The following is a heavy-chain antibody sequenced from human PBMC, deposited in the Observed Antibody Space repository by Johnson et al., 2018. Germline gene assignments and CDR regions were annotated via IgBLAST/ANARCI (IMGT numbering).Heavy chain of an antibody. J-gene: IGHJ1*01. CDR3: ARDHEKRALRHAAEYFQH. CDR1: GFTFSNFG. V-gene: IGHV3-33*01. CDR2: IWSDGSNK. Sequence: QVQLVQSGGGVVQPGKSLRLSCAASGFTFSNFGMHWVRQVPGKGLEWVATIWSDGSNKYYADYVRGQFTISRENSKNTLYLQMNSLRAEDTAVYYCARDHEKRALRHAAEYFQHWGQGTLVIVSS.